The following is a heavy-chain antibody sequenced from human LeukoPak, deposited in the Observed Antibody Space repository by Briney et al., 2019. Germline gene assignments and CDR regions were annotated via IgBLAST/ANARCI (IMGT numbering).Heavy chain of an antibody. V-gene: IGHV3-11*04. J-gene: IGHJ6*03. D-gene: IGHD6-6*01. CDR3: ARVQAAHPYYYYYMDV. Sequence: PGGSLRLSCAASGFTFSDYYMSWIRQAPGKGLEWVSYISSSGSTIYYADSVKGRFTISRDNAKNSLYLQMNSLRAEDTAVYYCARVQAAHPYYYYYMDVWGKGTTVTVSS. CDR2: ISSSGSTI. CDR1: GFTFSDYY.